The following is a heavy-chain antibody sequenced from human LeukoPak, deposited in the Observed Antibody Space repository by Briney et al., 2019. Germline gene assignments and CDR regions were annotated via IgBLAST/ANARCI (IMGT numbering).Heavy chain of an antibody. D-gene: IGHD3-10*01. V-gene: IGHV1-18*04. CDR2: ISAYNGNT. Sequence: ASVKVSCKASGYTFTSYGISWVRRAPGQGLEWMGWISAYNGNTNYAQKLQGRVTMTTDTSTSTAYMELRSLRSDDTAVYYCARGSRYGSGSYYNNFDYWGQGTLVTVSS. CDR1: GYTFTSYG. CDR3: ARGSRYGSGSYYNNFDY. J-gene: IGHJ4*02.